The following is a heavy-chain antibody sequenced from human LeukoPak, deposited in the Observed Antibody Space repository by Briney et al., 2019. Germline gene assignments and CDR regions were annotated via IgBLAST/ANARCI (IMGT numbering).Heavy chain of an antibody. CDR1: GFTFSSYW. V-gene: IGHV3-7*04. Sequence: PGGSLRLPCAASGFTFSSYWMSWVRQAPGKGLEWVANIKQDGSEKYYVDSVKGRLTISRDNAKNSLYLQMNSLRAEDTAVYYCARAGIRYCSSTSCFEYFQHWGQGTLVTVSS. J-gene: IGHJ1*01. D-gene: IGHD2-2*01. CDR2: IKQDGSEK. CDR3: ARAGIRYCSSTSCFEYFQH.